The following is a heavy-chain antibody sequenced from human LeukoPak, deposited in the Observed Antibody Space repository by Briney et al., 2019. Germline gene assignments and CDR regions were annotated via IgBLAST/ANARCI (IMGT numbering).Heavy chain of an antibody. CDR3: ARGLHGYCSGGSCYSGLWGSYNWFDP. CDR1: GGSFSGYY. Sequence: TSETLSLTCAVYGGSFSGYYRSWIRQPPGKGLEWIGEINHSGSTNYNPSLKSRVTISVDTSKNQFSLKLSSVTAADTAVYYCARGLHGYCSGGSCYSGLWGSYNWFDPWGQGTLVTVSS. CDR2: INHSGST. V-gene: IGHV4-34*01. D-gene: IGHD2-15*01. J-gene: IGHJ5*02.